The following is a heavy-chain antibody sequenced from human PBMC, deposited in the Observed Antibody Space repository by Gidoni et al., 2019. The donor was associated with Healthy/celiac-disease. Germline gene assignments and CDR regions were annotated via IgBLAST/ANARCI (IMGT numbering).Heavy chain of an antibody. D-gene: IGHD3-3*01. J-gene: IGHJ4*02. Sequence: QVQLVQSGAEVKKPGSSVKVSCKASGGPFSSSAISWVRQAPGQGLEWMGGIIPIFGTANYAQKFQGRVTITADESTSTAYMELSSLRSEDTAVYYCARGGIYYDFWSGYPYFDYWGQGTLVTVSS. CDR3: ARGGIYYDFWSGYPYFDY. CDR1: GGPFSSSA. CDR2: IIPIFGTA. V-gene: IGHV1-69*01.